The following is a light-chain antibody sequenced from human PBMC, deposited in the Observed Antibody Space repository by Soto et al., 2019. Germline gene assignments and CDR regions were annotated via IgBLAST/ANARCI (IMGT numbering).Light chain of an antibody. CDR1: QSISSH. J-gene: IGKJ4*01. V-gene: IGKV3-11*01. Sequence: EIVLTQSPATLSLSPGERATLSCRASQSISSHLAWYQQKPGQAPRLLIYGASNRATGIPARFSGSGSGTDFTLTISSLEREEFAVYYCQQRINWPLTFGGGTKVEIK. CDR2: GAS. CDR3: QQRINWPLT.